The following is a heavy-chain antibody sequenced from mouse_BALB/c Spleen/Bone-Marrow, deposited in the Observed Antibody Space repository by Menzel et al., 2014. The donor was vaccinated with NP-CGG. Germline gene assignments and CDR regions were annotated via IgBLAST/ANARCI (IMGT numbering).Heavy chain of an antibody. CDR2: INPGSGGT. D-gene: IGHD2-1*01. V-gene: IGHV1-54*01. CDR1: GYAFTSYL. Sequence: QVQLKHSGAEPVRPGTSVKVSCKASGYAFTSYLIEWVKQRPGQGLEWIGGINPGSGGTNYNEKFKGRATLTADKSSSSAYMQHSRLASDDSAVYFCAKRGPHYGNEAPFAYWGQGTLVTVSA. CDR3: AKRGPHYGNEAPFAY. J-gene: IGHJ3*01.